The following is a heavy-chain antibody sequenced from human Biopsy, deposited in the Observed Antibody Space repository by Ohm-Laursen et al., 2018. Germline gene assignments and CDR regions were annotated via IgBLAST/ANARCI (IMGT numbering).Heavy chain of an antibody. CDR1: GDSVTKYY. Sequence: SDTLSLTCTVSGDSVTKYYWSWIRQPPDKGLEWIGHIYYSVMTNYNPSLQSRVSISVDTSRNQVSLTLSSVTAADTAVYYCARDSGILNYGNFKYYHYYGMDVWGQGTKVTASS. J-gene: IGHJ6*02. CDR3: ARDSGILNYGNFKYYHYYGMDV. V-gene: IGHV4-59*02. CDR2: IYYSVMT. D-gene: IGHD4-11*01.